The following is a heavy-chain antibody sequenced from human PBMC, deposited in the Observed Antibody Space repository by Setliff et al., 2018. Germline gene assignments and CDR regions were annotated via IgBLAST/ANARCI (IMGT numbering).Heavy chain of an antibody. D-gene: IGHD3-10*01. CDR1: GYTFTYRY. Sequence: AASVKVSCKASGYTFTYRYLHWVRQAPGQALEWMGWITPFNGNTNYAQKFQDRVTITRDRSMSTAYMELSSLRSEDTAMYYCASEPTMVRGVIITSYGMDVWGQGTTVTVSS. V-gene: IGHV1-45*02. CDR2: ITPFNGNT. J-gene: IGHJ6*02. CDR3: ASEPTMVRGVIITSYGMDV.